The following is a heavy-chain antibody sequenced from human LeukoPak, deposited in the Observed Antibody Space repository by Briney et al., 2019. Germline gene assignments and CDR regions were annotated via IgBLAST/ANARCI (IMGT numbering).Heavy chain of an antibody. Sequence: GGSLRLSCAASGFIFDDYDMSWVRQAPGKGLVWVSRINSDGRSTDYADSVKGRFSISRDNAENTLYLQMNSLRVEDTAVYYCVRGADTGYSSDSWGQGTLVTVSS. CDR2: INSDGRST. D-gene: IGHD3-9*01. J-gene: IGHJ4*02. V-gene: IGHV3-74*01. CDR3: VRGADTGYSSDS. CDR1: GFIFDDYD.